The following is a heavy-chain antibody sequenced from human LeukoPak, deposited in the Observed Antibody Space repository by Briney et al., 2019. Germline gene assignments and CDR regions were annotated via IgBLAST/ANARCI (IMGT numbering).Heavy chain of an antibody. CDR2: IKEDGSEK. V-gene: IGHV3-7*01. CDR1: GFIFSSYW. D-gene: IGHD6-13*01. CDR3: ARFIAAPYYFDY. Sequence: PGGSLRLSCAASGFIFSSYWMAWVRQAPGKGLEWVANIKEDGSEKNYVDSVKGRFTISRDNAKNSLYLQMNSLRAEDTAVYYCARFIAAPYYFDYWGRGTLVTVSS. J-gene: IGHJ4*02.